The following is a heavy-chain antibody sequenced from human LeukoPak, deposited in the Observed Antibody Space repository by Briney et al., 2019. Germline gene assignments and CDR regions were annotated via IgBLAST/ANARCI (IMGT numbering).Heavy chain of an antibody. CDR1: GFTFSSYA. J-gene: IGHJ4*02. V-gene: IGHV3-30*04. CDR2: ISYDGSNK. CDR3: AKDSQIVVVPAAADY. D-gene: IGHD2-2*01. Sequence: GGSLRLSCAASGFTFSSYAMQWVRQAPGKGLEWVAVISYDGSNKYYADSVKGRFTISRDNSKNTLYLQMNSLRAEDTAVYYCAKDSQIVVVPAAADYWGQGTLVTVSS.